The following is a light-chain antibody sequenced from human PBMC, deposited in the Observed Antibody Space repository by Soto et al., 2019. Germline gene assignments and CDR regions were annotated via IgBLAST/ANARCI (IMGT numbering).Light chain of an antibody. CDR3: QQVNSVPFT. J-gene: IGKJ3*01. V-gene: IGKV1-9*01. Sequence: DNQLTQSPSFLSASVGYRVTIACRASQGITNYLAWYQQKPGKAPELLIHSASTLEVGVPARFSGSGSGTEFTLTISGLQPEDGATYYCQQVNSVPFTFGPGTKVDIK. CDR1: QGITNY. CDR2: SAS.